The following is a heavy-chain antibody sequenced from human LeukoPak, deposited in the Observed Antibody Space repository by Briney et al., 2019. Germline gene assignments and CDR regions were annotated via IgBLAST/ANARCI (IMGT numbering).Heavy chain of an antibody. D-gene: IGHD5-18*01. V-gene: IGHV1-69*02. CDR2: IIPILGIA. Sequence: SVKVSCKASGGTFSSYTISWVRQAPGQGLEWMGRIIPILGIANYAQKFQGRVTITADKSTSTAYMELSSLRSEDTAVYYCARQQIQLWSYFDYWGQGTLVTVSS. CDR3: ARQQIQLWSYFDY. CDR1: GGTFSSYT. J-gene: IGHJ4*02.